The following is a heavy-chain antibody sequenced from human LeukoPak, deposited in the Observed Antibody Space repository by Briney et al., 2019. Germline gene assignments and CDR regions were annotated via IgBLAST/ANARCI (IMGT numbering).Heavy chain of an antibody. Sequence: PGGSLRLSCAASGFTFSSYSMNWVRQAPGKGLEWVSSISSSSSYIYYADSVKGRFTISRDNAKNSLYLQMNSLRAEDTAVYYCAKDRCSNGIGCYYYYMDVWGKGTTVTISS. CDR3: AKDRCSNGIGCYYYYMDV. CDR1: GFTFSSYS. D-gene: IGHD2-8*01. CDR2: ISSSSSYI. J-gene: IGHJ6*03. V-gene: IGHV3-21*01.